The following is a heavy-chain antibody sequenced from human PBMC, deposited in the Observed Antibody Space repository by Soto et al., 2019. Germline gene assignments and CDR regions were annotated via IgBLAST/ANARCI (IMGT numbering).Heavy chain of an antibody. Sequence: SEILSLTCTVSGDSVNTGSYYWSWIRQPPGKGLKWIGYAYYSGSTNYKPSLKSRVTLFLDTSKNLFSLKLTSLTSADTAVYYCATGRYHYGSEYWGQGTLVTVSS. D-gene: IGHD3-10*01. CDR2: AYYSGST. J-gene: IGHJ4*02. CDR1: GDSVNTGSYY. V-gene: IGHV4-61*01. CDR3: ATGRYHYGSEY.